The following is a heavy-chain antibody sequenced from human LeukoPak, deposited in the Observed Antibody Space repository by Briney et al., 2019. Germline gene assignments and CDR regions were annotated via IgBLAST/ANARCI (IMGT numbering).Heavy chain of an antibody. CDR2: IYHSGST. CDR3: ARFSCSSTSCYRFDY. V-gene: IGHV4-38-2*01. CDR1: GYSISSGYY. J-gene: IGHJ4*02. Sequence: SETLSLTCAVSGYSISSGYYWGWIRQPPGKGLEWIGSIYHSGSTYYNPSLKSRFTISVDTSKNQFSLKLSSVTAADTAVYYCARFSCSSTSCYRFDYWGQGTLVTVSS. D-gene: IGHD2-2*01.